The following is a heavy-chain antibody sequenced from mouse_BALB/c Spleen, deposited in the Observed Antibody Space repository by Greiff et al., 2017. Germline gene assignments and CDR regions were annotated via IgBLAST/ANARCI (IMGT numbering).Heavy chain of an antibody. J-gene: IGHJ3*01. CDR1: GYTFTDYA. CDR3: AREGSFAY. Sequence: QVQLQQSGAELVRPGVSVKISCKGSGYTFTDYAMHWVKQSHAKSLEWIGVISTYYGDASYNQKFKGKATMTVDKSSSTAYMELARLTSEDSAIYYCAREGSFAYWGQGTLVTVSA. V-gene: IGHV1S137*01. CDR2: ISTYYGDA.